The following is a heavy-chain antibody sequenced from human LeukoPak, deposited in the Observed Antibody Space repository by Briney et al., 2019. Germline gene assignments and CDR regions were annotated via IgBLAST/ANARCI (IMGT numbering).Heavy chain of an antibody. J-gene: IGHJ4*02. D-gene: IGHD3-22*01. CDR3: ARDRTSGDYYDSSGYYRVDY. Sequence: ASVKVSCKASGYTFTGYYMHWVRQAPGQGLEWMGWINPNSGGTNYAQKFQGRVTMTRDTSISTAYMELSGLRADDTAAYYCARDRTSGDYYDSSGYYRVDYWGQGTLVTVSS. CDR2: INPNSGGT. CDR1: GYTFTGYY. V-gene: IGHV1-2*02.